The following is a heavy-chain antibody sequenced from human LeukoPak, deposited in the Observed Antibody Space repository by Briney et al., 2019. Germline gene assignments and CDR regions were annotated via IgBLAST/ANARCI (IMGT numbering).Heavy chain of an antibody. Sequence: GGSLTLSCAASGFILSAHGIHWVRQAPGKGLEWLAAIPSDGLRAYYEGSVKARFTVSRDQNTVFLRMYSLRPEDTAVYFCAREHAIYFYSVLDVWGQGTTVTVSS. CDR3: AREHAIYFYSVLDV. V-gene: IGHV3-30*03. J-gene: IGHJ6*02. D-gene: IGHD5/OR15-5a*01. CDR1: GFILSAHG. CDR2: IPSDGLRA.